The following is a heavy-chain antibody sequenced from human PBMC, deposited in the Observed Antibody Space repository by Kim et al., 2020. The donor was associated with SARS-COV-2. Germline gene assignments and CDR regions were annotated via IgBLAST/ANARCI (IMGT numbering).Heavy chain of an antibody. J-gene: IGHJ4*02. CDR1: GYTFTSYY. CDR3: ARDGDRLLWFGEVWGYFDY. V-gene: IGHV1-46*01. D-gene: IGHD3-10*01. CDR2: INPSGGST. Sequence: SVKVSCKASGYTFTSYYMHWVRQAPGQGLEWMGIINPSGGSTSYAQKFQGRVTMTRDTSTSTVYMGLSSLRSEDTAVYYCARDGDRLLWFGEVWGYFDYWGQGTLVTVSS.